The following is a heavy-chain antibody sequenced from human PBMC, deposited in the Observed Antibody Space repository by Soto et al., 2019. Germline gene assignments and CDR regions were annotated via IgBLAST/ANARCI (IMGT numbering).Heavy chain of an antibody. Sequence: GESLKISCKGSGYSFTNYWIGWVRQMPGKGLEWMGVIFPGDSDIRYSPSFQGQVTISVDKSISTAYLQWNSLKASDTAMYYCARHGQPTKYDYYQYVLDFCGQGTTVTVSS. CDR1: GYSFTNYW. CDR2: IFPGDSDI. V-gene: IGHV5-51*01. J-gene: IGHJ6*02. D-gene: IGHD1-1*01. CDR3: ARHGQPTKYDYYQYVLDF.